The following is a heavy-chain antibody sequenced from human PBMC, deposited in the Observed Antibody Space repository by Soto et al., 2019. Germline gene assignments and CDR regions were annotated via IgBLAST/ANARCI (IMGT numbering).Heavy chain of an antibody. CDR1: GFTLSPYS. J-gene: IGHJ6*02. V-gene: IGHV3-48*02. D-gene: IGHD3-10*01. CDR2: ISGSSNII. Sequence: GSLRLSCAASGFTLSPYSMNWVRQAPGKGLEWISYISGSSNIINYADSVKGRFTISRDNTKNSLYLQMNSLRDEDTAVYYCARGFDLQYGMDVWGQGTTVT. CDR3: ARGFDLQYGMDV.